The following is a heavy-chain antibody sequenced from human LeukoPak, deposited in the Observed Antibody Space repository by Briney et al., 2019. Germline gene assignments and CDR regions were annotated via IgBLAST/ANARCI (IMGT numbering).Heavy chain of an antibody. V-gene: IGHV4-38-2*02. CDR3: ARGIRRTYYYDSSGYPMGRWFDP. CDR1: GYSISSGYY. D-gene: IGHD3-22*01. CDR2: IYHSGST. Sequence: SETLSLTCTVSGYSISSGYYWGWIRQPPGKGLEWIGSIYHSGSTYYNPSLKSRVTISVDTSKNQFSLKLSSVTAADTAVYYCARGIRRTYYYDSSGYPMGRWFDPWGQGTLVTVSS. J-gene: IGHJ5*02.